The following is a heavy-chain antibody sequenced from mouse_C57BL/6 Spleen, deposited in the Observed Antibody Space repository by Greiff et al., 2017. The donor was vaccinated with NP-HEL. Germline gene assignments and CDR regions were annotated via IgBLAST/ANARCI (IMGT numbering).Heavy chain of an antibody. CDR1: GYTFTSYW. J-gene: IGHJ4*01. CDR3: ARAVREAYMDY. CDR2: IYPSDSET. Sequence: QVQLQQPGAELVRPGSSVKLSCKASGYTFTSYWMDWVKQRPGQGLEWIGNIYPSDSETHYNQKFKGKATLTVDKSSSTAYMQLSSLTSEDSAVYYGARAVREAYMDYWGQGTSVTVSS. D-gene: IGHD2-14*01. V-gene: IGHV1-61*01.